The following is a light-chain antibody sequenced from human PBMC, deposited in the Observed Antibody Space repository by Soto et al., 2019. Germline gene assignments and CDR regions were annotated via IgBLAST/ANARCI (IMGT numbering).Light chain of an antibody. CDR2: GNT. CDR1: SSNIGSGYD. CDR3: QSYDSSLSGSGV. Sequence: QSVVTQPPSVSGAPGQRVTISCTGTSSNIGSGYDVHWYQHLPGTAPKLLIYGNTIRPSGVPDRFSGSKSGTSASLAITGLQAEDEADYYCQSYDSSLSGSGVFGGGTKVTVL. V-gene: IGLV1-40*01. J-gene: IGLJ3*02.